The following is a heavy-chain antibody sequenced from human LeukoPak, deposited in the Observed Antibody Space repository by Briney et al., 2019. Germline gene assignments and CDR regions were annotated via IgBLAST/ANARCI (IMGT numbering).Heavy chain of an antibody. CDR3: APSPDIADNWYIGPYYFDY. J-gene: IGHJ4*02. CDR1: GFTFSNYN. D-gene: IGHD6-13*01. CDR2: ISSSSAYI. V-gene: IGHV3-21*01. Sequence: TGGSLRLSCAASGFTFSNYNMNSVRQAPEKGLEWVSTISSSSAYIYYADSVKGRFTISRDNAKNSLYLQMNSLRAEDTAGYYCAPSPDIADNWYIGPYYFDYWGQGTLVTVSS.